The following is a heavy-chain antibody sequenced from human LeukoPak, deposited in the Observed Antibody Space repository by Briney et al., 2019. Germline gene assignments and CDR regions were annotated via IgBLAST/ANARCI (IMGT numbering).Heavy chain of an antibody. CDR3: ARRETGSYFDY. D-gene: IGHD1-1*01. CDR2: IYYSGNT. V-gene: IGHV4-39*01. Sequence: SETLSLTCTVSSGSIRNSSFYWGWIRQPPGTGLEWIGSIYYSGNTYYNPSLKSRFTISLDTSKNLFSLKLSSVTAADTAVYYCARRETGSYFDYWGQGTLVTVSS. J-gene: IGHJ4*02. CDR1: SGSIRNSSFY.